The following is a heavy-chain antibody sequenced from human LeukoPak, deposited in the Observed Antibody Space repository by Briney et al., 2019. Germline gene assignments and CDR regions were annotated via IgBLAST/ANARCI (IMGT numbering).Heavy chain of an antibody. D-gene: IGHD2-15*01. J-gene: IGHJ4*02. CDR1: GFTVSRNY. CDR2: IYSGGET. CDR3: ARVLQGYCSGTSCAYSLDY. Sequence: GGSLRLSCAASGFTVSRNYMSWVRQAPGKGLEWVSGIYSGGETYYADSVKGRYTISTDNFKNTLYLQMNSLRPEDTAVYYCARVLQGYCSGTSCAYSLDYWGQGTLVTVSS. V-gene: IGHV3-66*01.